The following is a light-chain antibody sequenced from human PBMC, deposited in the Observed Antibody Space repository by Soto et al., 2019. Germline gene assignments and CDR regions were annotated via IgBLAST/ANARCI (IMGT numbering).Light chain of an antibody. V-gene: IGLV2-14*03. CDR1: SSDVGAFNY. CDR2: DVT. Sequence: QSVLTQPASVSGSPGQSISISCIGTSSDVGAFNYVSWYQHHPGKAPQLIIYDVTSRPSGVSNRFSASKFGNTASLTISGLQDEDEADYYCSSYTTRNTEVFGTGTKLTVL. J-gene: IGLJ1*01. CDR3: SSYTTRNTEV.